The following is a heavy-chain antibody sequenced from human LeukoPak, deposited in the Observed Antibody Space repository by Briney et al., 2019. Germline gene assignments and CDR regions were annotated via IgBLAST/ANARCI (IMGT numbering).Heavy chain of an antibody. CDR2: ISNSGTTV. CDR1: GFTFSDYY. Sequence: GGSLRLSCAASGFTFSDYYMTWLRQAPGKGLEWLSYISNSGTTVFYADSVKGRFTVSRDNAKRSLYLQIESLKDDDTAVYHCALGTINKDYYFGMDVWGQGTTVTVSS. V-gene: IGHV3-11*01. CDR3: ALGTINKDYYFGMDV. J-gene: IGHJ6*02. D-gene: IGHD2-8*01.